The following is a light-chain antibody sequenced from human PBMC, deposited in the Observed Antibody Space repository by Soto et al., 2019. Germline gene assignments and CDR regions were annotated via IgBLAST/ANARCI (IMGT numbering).Light chain of an antibody. J-gene: IGKJ5*01. Sequence: AIQLTQSPSSLSASVGDRVTITCRASQGMSSALAWDQQRPGKAPKLLIYDASSLESGVPSRFGGSGSGTDFTLTISSLQPEDFATYYCQQFNNYPHTFGQGTRLEIK. CDR1: QGMSSA. CDR3: QQFNNYPHT. V-gene: IGKV1D-13*01. CDR2: DAS.